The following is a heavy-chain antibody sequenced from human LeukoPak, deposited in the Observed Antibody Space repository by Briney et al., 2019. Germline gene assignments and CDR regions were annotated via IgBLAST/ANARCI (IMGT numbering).Heavy chain of an antibody. D-gene: IGHD2-8*01. CDR1: GGPISSSSYY. CDR2: IYYSGST. Sequence: SETLSLTCTVSGGPISSSSYYWGWIRQPPGKGLEWIGSIYYSGSTYYNPSLESRVTISVDTSKNQFSLKLSSVTAADTAVYYCARKAVLMVYDEGDYFDYWGQGTLVTVSS. CDR3: ARKAVLMVYDEGDYFDY. J-gene: IGHJ4*02. V-gene: IGHV4-39*01.